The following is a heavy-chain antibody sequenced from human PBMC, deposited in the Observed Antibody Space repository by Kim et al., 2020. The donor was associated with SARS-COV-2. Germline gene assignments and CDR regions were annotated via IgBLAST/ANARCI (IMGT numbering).Heavy chain of an antibody. Sequence: SETLSLTCAVSGGSISSSNWWSWVRQPPGKGLEWIGVIYHSGSTNYNPSLKRRVTISVDKSKNQFSLKLSSVTAADTAVYYCATSRGVAATFDYWGQGTLVTVSS. CDR2: IYHSGST. D-gene: IGHD6-19*01. CDR3: ATSRGVAATFDY. V-gene: IGHV4-4*02. CDR1: GGSISSSNW. J-gene: IGHJ4*02.